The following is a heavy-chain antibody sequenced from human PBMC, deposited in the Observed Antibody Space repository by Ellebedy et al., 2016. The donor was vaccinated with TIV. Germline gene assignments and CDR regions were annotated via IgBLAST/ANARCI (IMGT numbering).Heavy chain of an antibody. Sequence: AASVKVSCKASGYTFTSYAMHWVRQAPGQRLEWMGWINTGNGDTKYSQKFQGRVTITRDTSANTAYMELSSLGSEDTGVYYCARDLPECSGGSCYYGWFDPWGQGTLVTVSS. CDR3: ARDLPECSGGSCYYGWFDP. V-gene: IGHV1-3*04. CDR2: INTGNGDT. CDR1: GYTFTSYA. J-gene: IGHJ5*02. D-gene: IGHD2-15*01.